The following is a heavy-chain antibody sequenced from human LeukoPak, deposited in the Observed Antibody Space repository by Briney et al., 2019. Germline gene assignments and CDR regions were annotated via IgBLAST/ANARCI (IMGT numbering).Heavy chain of an antibody. Sequence: SETLSLTCAVYGGPFSGYYWSWIRQPPGRGLEWIGYIYYSGSTNYNPSLKSRVTISVDTSKNQFSLKLSSVTAADTAVYYCARGVGEYSSSDGYWGQGTLVTVSS. V-gene: IGHV4-59*01. J-gene: IGHJ4*02. CDR3: ARGVGEYSSSDGY. CDR2: IYYSGST. CDR1: GGPFSGYY. D-gene: IGHD6-6*01.